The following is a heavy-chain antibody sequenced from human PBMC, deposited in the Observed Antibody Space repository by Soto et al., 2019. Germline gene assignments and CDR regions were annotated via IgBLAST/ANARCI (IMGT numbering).Heavy chain of an antibody. CDR1: GGTFSSYT. V-gene: IGHV1-69*02. CDR3: SRGNCSGGSCYPRPYYMDV. CDR2: IIPILGIA. D-gene: IGHD2-15*01. Sequence: SVKVSCKASGGTFSSYTISWVRQAPGQGLEWMGRIIPILGIANYAQKFQGRVTINADKSTSTAYMELSSLRSEDTAVYYCSRGNCSGGSCYPRPYYMDVWGKGTTVTVSS. J-gene: IGHJ6*03.